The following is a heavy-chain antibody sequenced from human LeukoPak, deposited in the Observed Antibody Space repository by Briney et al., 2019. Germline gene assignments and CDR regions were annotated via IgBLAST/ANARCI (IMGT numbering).Heavy chain of an antibody. Sequence: GGSLRLSCAASGFTFSSYSMNWVRQAPGKGLEWVSAISGSGGSTYYADSVKGRFTISRDNSKNTLYLQMNSLRAEDTAVYYCAKVSSWYSFDYWGQGTLVTVSS. CDR1: GFTFSSYS. CDR2: ISGSGGST. J-gene: IGHJ4*02. CDR3: AKVSSWYSFDY. V-gene: IGHV3-23*01. D-gene: IGHD6-13*01.